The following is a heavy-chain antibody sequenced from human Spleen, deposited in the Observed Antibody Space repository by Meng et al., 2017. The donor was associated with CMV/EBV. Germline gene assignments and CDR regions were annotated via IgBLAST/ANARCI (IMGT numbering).Heavy chain of an antibody. CDR2: INPNSGGT. D-gene: IGHD6-13*01. J-gene: IGHJ6*02. V-gene: IGHV1-2*02. CDR1: GYTFTSYD. CDR3: ARDINSGSSRYYDGMEV. Sequence: ASVKVSCKASGYTFTSYDINWVRQATGQGLEWMGWINPNSGGTNYAQKFQGRVTMIRDTSISTAYMELSRLRSDDTAVYYCARDINSGSSRYYDGMEVWGQGTTVTVSS.